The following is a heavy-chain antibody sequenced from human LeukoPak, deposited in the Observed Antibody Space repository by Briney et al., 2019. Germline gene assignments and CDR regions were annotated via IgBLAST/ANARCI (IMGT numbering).Heavy chain of an antibody. J-gene: IGHJ4*02. V-gene: IGHV4-59*02. CDR3: VIGVGWQPDY. CDR1: GDSVTGYF. D-gene: IGHD2-15*01. Sequence: SETLSLTCTVFGDSVTGYFLNWVRQPPGRGLEWIGHIYKIGTTNYNPSLKSRLTISADTSKNQFSLQLRSVTAADTAVYYCVIGVGWQPDYWGQGALVTVSS. CDR2: IYKIGTT.